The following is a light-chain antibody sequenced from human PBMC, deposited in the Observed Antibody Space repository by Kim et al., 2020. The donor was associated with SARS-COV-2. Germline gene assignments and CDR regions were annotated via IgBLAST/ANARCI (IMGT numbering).Light chain of an antibody. J-gene: IGLJ3*02. CDR1: SSAVGGYKY. Sequence: GQSLPIACTGTSSAVGGYKYVSWYQQHPGKAPKLIIYDVSDRPSGVSNRFSGSKSGNTASLTISGLEAEDEADYYCSSYTSSTLVVFGAGTQLTVL. CDR2: DVS. CDR3: SSYTSSTLVV. V-gene: IGLV2-14*04.